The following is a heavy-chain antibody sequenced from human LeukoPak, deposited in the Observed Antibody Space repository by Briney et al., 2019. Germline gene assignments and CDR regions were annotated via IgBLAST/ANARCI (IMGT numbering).Heavy chain of an antibody. Sequence: GGSLRLSCAASGFTFSSYAMSWVRQAPGKGLEWVSAISGSGGSTYYADSVKGRFTISRDNSKNTLYLQMNSLRAEDTAVYYCANRLPLYSSGWYYFDYWGQGALVTVSS. V-gene: IGHV3-23*01. J-gene: IGHJ4*02. D-gene: IGHD6-19*01. CDR2: ISGSGGST. CDR1: GFTFSSYA. CDR3: ANRLPLYSSGWYYFDY.